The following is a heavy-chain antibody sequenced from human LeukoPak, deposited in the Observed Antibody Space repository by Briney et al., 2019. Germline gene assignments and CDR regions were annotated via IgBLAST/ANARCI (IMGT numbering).Heavy chain of an antibody. J-gene: IGHJ4*02. CDR2: IRYDGSNK. CDR1: GFTFSTYG. V-gene: IGHV3-30*02. D-gene: IGHD6-19*01. Sequence: GGSLRLSCAASGFTFSTYGMHWVRQAPGKGLEWVTFIRYDGSNKYYADSVKGRFTISRDNSKNTLYLQMNSLRAEDTAVYYCAKDLGSSGWYIDYWGQGTLVTVSS. CDR3: AKDLGSSGWYIDY.